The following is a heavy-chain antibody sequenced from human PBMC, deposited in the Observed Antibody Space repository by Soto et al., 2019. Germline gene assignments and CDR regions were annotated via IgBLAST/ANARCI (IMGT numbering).Heavy chain of an antibody. CDR2: IYYSGST. V-gene: IGHV4-31*03. CDR1: GGSIRSGGYC. CDR3: ARAPYSSSSQPFDY. J-gene: IGHJ4*02. Sequence: PSETLSLTCTVSGGSIRSGGYCWSWIRQHPGKGLEWSGYIYYSGSTYYNPSLEGRVTISVDTSKNQFSLKLSSVTAADTAVYYCARAPYSSSSQPFDYWGQGTLVTVSS. D-gene: IGHD6-13*01.